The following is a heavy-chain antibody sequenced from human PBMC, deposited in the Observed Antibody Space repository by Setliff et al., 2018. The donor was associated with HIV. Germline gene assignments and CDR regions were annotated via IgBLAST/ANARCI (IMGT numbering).Heavy chain of an antibody. Sequence: SETLSLTCKVSGDSIDSSYYYWAWIRQPPGRGLEWIGTVFNSGSTHYTPSLRSRVTISVDTSKDQFSLKLISVTAADTAVYFCARHDYSDTCGYYSLWFFDYWGQGSLVTVSS. J-gene: IGHJ4*02. CDR1: GDSIDSSYYY. D-gene: IGHD3-22*01. CDR3: ARHDYSDTCGYYSLWFFDY. V-gene: IGHV4-39*01. CDR2: VFNSGST.